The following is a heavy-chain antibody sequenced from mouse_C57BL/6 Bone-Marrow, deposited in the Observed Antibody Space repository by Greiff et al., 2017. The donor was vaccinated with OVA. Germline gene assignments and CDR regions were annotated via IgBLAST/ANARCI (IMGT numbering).Heavy chain of an antibody. Sequence: QVQLQQSGAELARPGASVKLSCKASGYTFTSYGISWVKQRPGQGLEWIGEIYPRSGNTYYNEKFKGKATLTADKSSSTAYMELRSLTSEDSAVYFCAREPYSNYYFDYWGQGTTLTVSS. D-gene: IGHD2-5*01. V-gene: IGHV1-81*01. CDR1: GYTFTSYG. J-gene: IGHJ2*01. CDR2: IYPRSGNT. CDR3: AREPYSNYYFDY.